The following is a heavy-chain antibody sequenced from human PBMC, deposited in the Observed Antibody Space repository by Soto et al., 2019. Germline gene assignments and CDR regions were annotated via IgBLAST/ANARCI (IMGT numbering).Heavy chain of an antibody. CDR3: ARSIRGPRRFNGMDV. D-gene: IGHD1-20*01. J-gene: IGHJ6*02. V-gene: IGHV2-70*13. Sequence: SGPTLVNPTETLTVTCTFSGFSLTSPGMCVSWIRQSPGKALEWLALIERDDDDKYYSTSLKTRLTISKDTRKNQVVLTMANMDPADTATYYCARSIRGPRRFNGMDVWGQGPTVTVS. CDR2: IERDDDDK. CDR1: GFSLTSPGMC.